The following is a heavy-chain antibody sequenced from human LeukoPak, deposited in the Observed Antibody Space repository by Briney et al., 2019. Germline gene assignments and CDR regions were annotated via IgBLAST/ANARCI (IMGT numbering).Heavy chain of an antibody. D-gene: IGHD6-13*01. CDR3: VRDRLAAAGTLTADS. Sequence: SETLSLTCTVSGGSIISTSHYWGWIRQPPGKGLEWIGTIYYRGITYYNSSLKSRVTVSLDTSKNQFSLKLSSVTAADAAVYYCVRDRLAAAGTLTADSWGQGTLVTVSA. V-gene: IGHV4-39*07. CDR2: IYYRGIT. J-gene: IGHJ4*02. CDR1: GGSIISTSHY.